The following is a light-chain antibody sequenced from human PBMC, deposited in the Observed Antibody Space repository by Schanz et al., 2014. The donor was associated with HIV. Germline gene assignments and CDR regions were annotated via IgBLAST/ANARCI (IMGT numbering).Light chain of an antibody. J-gene: IGKJ1*01. CDR2: GIS. Sequence: EIVLTQSPGTLSLSPGERATLSCRASASIDSNYFAWYQLKPGQAPRLLIYGISIRATGIPDRFSGSGSGTDFTLTISRLEPEDFAVYYCQQYGSSPRTFGQGTKVEIK. CDR1: ASIDSNY. V-gene: IGKV3-20*01. CDR3: QQYGSSPRT.